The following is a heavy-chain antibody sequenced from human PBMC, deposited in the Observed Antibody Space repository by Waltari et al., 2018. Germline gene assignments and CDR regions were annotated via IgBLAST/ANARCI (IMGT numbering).Heavy chain of an antibody. V-gene: IGHV3-74*01. Sequence: EVQLVESGGGLVQPGGSLRLSCAASGFTFSSYWMHWVRQPPGKGLVWVSRMNSDERSTNYADSVKGRFTISRDNAKNTLYLQMNSLRAEDTAVYYCARGSVIPGGPAQGYMDVWGKGTTGTVSS. J-gene: IGHJ6*03. CDR1: GFTFSSYW. CDR3: ARGSVIPGGPAQGYMDV. D-gene: IGHD2-2*01. CDR2: MNSDERST.